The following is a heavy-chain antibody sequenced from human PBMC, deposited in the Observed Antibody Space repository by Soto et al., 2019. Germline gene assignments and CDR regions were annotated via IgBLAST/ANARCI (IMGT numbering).Heavy chain of an antibody. CDR3: ASAMITFGGVIVRPAYYFDY. V-gene: IGHV4-30-4*01. Sequence: SETLSLTCTVSGGSISSGDYYWSWIRQPPGKGLEWIEYIYYSGSTYYNPSLKSRVTISVDTSKNQFSLKLSSVTAADTAVYYCASAMITFGGVIVRPAYYFDYWGQGTLVT. D-gene: IGHD3-16*02. CDR1: GGSISSGDYY. CDR2: IYYSGST. J-gene: IGHJ4*02.